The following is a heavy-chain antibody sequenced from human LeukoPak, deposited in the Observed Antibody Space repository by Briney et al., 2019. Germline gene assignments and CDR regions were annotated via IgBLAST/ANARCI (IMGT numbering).Heavy chain of an antibody. Sequence: PGGSLRLSCAASGFTFSSYGMHWVRQAPGKGLEWVAVISYDGSNKYYADSVKGRFTISRDNSKNTLYLQMNSLRAEDTAVYYCAKDIYGSGSYYYYGMDVWGQGTTVTVSS. D-gene: IGHD3-10*01. V-gene: IGHV3-30*18. CDR1: GFTFSSYG. CDR2: ISYDGSNK. CDR3: AKDIYGSGSYYYYGMDV. J-gene: IGHJ6*02.